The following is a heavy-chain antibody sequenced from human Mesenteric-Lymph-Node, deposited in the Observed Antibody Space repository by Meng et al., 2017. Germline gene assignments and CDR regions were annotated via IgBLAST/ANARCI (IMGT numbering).Heavy chain of an antibody. CDR1: GYTFTGYY. CDR2: INPNSGGT. D-gene: IGHD3-22*01. Sequence: ASVKVSCKASGYTFTGYYMHWVRQAPGQGLEWMGRINPNSGGTNYAQKFQGRVTMTRDTSISTAYMELSRLRSDDTAVYYCASYYYDSSGYYYPFDCWGQGTLVTVSS. J-gene: IGHJ4*02. V-gene: IGHV1-2*06. CDR3: ASYYYDSSGYYYPFDC.